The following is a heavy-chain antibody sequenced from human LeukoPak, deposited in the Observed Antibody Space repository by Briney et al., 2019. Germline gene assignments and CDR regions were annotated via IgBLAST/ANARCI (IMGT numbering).Heavy chain of an antibody. J-gene: IGHJ2*01. V-gene: IGHV4-31*03. CDR3: ARDRVVIGEDWYFDL. CDR1: GGSISSGGYY. D-gene: IGHD3-3*01. Sequence: PSETLSLTCTVSGGSISSGGYYWSWIRQHPGKGLEWIGYIYYSRSTYYNPSLKSRVTISVDTSKNQFSLKLSSVTAADTAVYYCARDRVVIGEDWYFDLWGRGTLVTVSS. CDR2: IYYSRST.